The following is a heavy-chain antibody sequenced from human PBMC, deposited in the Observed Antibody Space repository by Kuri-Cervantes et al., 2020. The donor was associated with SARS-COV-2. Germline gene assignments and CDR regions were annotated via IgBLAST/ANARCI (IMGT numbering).Heavy chain of an antibody. Sequence: ESLKISCTVSDGSISSSGYYWGWIRQPPGKGLEWIGSIYYSGSTYYNPSLKSRVTISVDTSKNQFSLKLSSVTAADTTVYYCAIINWNRFDYWGQGTLVTVSS. D-gene: IGHD1-1*01. V-gene: IGHV4-39*01. J-gene: IGHJ4*02. CDR1: DGSISSSGYY. CDR2: IYYSGST. CDR3: AIINWNRFDY.